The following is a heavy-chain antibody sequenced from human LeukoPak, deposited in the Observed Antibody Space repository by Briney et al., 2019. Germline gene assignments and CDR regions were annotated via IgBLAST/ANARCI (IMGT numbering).Heavy chain of an antibody. CDR3: ARAVRIAVAGNFDY. CDR1: GFTFDDYG. Sequence: GGSLRLSCAASGFTFDDYGMSWVSQAPGKGLEWVSGINWNGGSTGYADSVKGRFTISRGNAKNSLYLQMNSLRAEDTALYYCARAVRIAVAGNFDYWGQGTLVTVSS. D-gene: IGHD6-19*01. V-gene: IGHV3-20*04. CDR2: INWNGGST. J-gene: IGHJ4*02.